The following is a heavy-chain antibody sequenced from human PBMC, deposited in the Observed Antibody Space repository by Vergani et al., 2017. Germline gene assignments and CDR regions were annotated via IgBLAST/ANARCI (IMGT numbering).Heavy chain of an antibody. D-gene: IGHD2-2*01. CDR2: IIPIFGTA. V-gene: IGHV1-69*13. Sequence: QVQLVQSGAEVKKPGSSVKVSCKASGGTFSSCAISWVRQAPGQGLEWMGRIIPIFGTATYAQRFQGRVTITADESTSTAYMELSSLRSEDTAMYYCARVNCSSTSCYGPLAYWGQGTLVTVSS. CDR1: GGTFSSCA. J-gene: IGHJ4*02. CDR3: ARVNCSSTSCYGPLAY.